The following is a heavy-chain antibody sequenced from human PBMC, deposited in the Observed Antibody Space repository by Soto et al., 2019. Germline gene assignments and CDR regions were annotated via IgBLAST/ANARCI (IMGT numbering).Heavy chain of an antibody. CDR3: ARGPTSGTYVY. V-gene: IGHV3-21*06. J-gene: IGHJ4*02. Sequence: GGSLRLSCVVSGFTFSSFTMNWVRQAPGKGLEWVSSISSISYIYYADSAKGRFTISRDNAKNSLYLQMNSLRAEDTAVYYCARGPTSGTYVYWGQGTLVTVSS. CDR2: ISSISYI. CDR1: GFTFSSFT. D-gene: IGHD1-26*01.